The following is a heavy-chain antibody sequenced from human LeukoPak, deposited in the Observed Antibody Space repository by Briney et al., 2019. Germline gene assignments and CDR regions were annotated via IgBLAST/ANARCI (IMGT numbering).Heavy chain of an antibody. CDR2: INHSGST. CDR3: ARVLVWSGYYFSEGYAFDI. D-gene: IGHD3-3*01. CDR1: GGSFSGYY. V-gene: IGHV4-34*01. J-gene: IGHJ3*02. Sequence: PSETLSLTCAVYGGSFSGYYWNWIRQPPGKGLEWIGEINHSGSTNYNPSLKSRVTISVDTSKNQFSLKLSSVTAADTAVYYCARVLVWSGYYFSEGYAFDIWGQGTMVTVSS.